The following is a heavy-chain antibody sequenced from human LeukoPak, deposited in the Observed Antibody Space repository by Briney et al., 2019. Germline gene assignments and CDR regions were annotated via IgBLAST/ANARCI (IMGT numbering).Heavy chain of an antibody. V-gene: IGHV5-51*01. D-gene: IGHD6-19*01. CDR2: IYPGDSDT. J-gene: IGHJ4*02. CDR3: ARQDGSGLYYFDY. Sequence: GESLKISCKGSGYSFAYYWIAWVRQMPGKGLEWMGIIYPGDSDTRYSPSFQGQVTIAVDKSISTAYVQRSSLKASDTAMYYCARQDGSGLYYFDYWGQGTLVTVSS. CDR1: GYSFAYYW.